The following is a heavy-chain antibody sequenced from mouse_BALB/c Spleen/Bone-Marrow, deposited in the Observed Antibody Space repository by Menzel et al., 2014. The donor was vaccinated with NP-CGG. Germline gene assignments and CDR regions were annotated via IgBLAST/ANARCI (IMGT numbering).Heavy chain of an antibody. CDR3: ARHAYYDQTEVSFVY. CDR2: ISGGGSYT. V-gene: IGHV5-9-2*01. Sequence: DVKLVESGGGSVKSGGSLKLSCAASGFSFNSYGMSWVRQTPEKRLEWVATISGGGSYTFYPDSVKGRFTISRDNAKNNLYLQLSSLRSEDTALYYCARHAYYDQTEVSFVYWGQGTLVTVSA. D-gene: IGHD2-4*01. CDR1: GFSFNSYG. J-gene: IGHJ3*01.